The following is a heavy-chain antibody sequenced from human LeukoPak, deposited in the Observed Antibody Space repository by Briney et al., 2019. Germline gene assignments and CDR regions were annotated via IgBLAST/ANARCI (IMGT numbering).Heavy chain of an antibody. Sequence: SETLSLTCTVSGGSISSYYWSWIRQPPGKGLEWIWYIYYSGSTNYNPSLKSRVTISVDTSKNQFSLKLSSVTAADTAVYYCARLGSQLSEYYYGMDVWGQGTTVTVSS. CDR1: GGSISSYY. V-gene: IGHV4-59*08. J-gene: IGHJ6*02. CDR2: IYYSGST. D-gene: IGHD1-1*01. CDR3: ARLGSQLSEYYYGMDV.